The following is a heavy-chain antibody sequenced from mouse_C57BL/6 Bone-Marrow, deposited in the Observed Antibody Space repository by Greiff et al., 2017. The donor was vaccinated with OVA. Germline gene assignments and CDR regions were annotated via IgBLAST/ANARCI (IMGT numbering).Heavy chain of an antibody. CDR1: GFTFSDFY. CDR2: SSNKAHDYTT. Sequence: EVKLVESGGGLVQSGRSLRLSCAPSGFTFSDFYMEWVRQAPGKGLEWIAASSNKAHDYTTEDSASVKGRFIVSRDTSPSILYLQMNALRAEDTAIYYGARDEYYWDVDVWGTGTTVTVSS. CDR3: ARDEYYWDVDV. J-gene: IGHJ1*03. V-gene: IGHV7-1*01.